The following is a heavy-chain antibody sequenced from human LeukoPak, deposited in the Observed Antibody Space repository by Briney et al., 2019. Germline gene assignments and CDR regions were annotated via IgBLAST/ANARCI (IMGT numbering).Heavy chain of an antibody. V-gene: IGHV4-4*02. J-gene: IGHJ4*02. D-gene: IGHD3-22*01. Sequence: SGTLSLTCTVSGDSISLDLWSWVRQPPGKGLEWIGETYLSGTTHSNPSVKSRVTISIDKSKNQFFLNLSSVTAADTAVYYCAGLVGRYSSGLYYYYFDYWGQGTLVTVSS. CDR3: AGLVGRYSSGLYYYYFDY. CDR1: GDSISLDL. CDR2: TYLSGTT.